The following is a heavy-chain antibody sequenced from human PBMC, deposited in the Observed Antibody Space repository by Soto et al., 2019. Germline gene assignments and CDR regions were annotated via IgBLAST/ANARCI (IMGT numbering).Heavy chain of an antibody. V-gene: IGHV4-39*01. J-gene: IGHJ6*02. Sequence: QLQLQESGPGLVKPSETLSLTCTVFGGSISSSTYYWGWIRQPPGKGLEWIGSINYSGSTYYNPSLESRITISLDTSKNQISLKLSSVTATDTAVYYCARYTEGYGMDFWGQGTTVIVFS. CDR2: INYSGST. CDR3: ARYTEGYGMDF. D-gene: IGHD2-2*02. CDR1: GGSISSSTYY.